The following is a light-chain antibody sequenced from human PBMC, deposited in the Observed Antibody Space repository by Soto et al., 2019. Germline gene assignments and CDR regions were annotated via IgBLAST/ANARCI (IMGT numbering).Light chain of an antibody. V-gene: IGKV2-30*02. CDR2: KVS. CDR3: MQAKQWPFT. Sequence: VVMTQSPLSLPVTLGQPASISCRSSQSLVHSDGNTYLEWFQQRPGQSPRRLIYKVSNRDSGVPDRISGSGSGTDFTLIISRVEAEDFGVYYCMQAKQWPFTFGPGTKVDIK. J-gene: IGKJ3*01. CDR1: QSLVHSDGNTY.